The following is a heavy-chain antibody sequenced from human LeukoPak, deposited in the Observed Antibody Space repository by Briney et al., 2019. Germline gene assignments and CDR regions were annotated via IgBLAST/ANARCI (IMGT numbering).Heavy chain of an antibody. CDR1: GGSISSYY. CDR2: IYYSGST. D-gene: IGHD1-26*01. CDR3: ARGGSYYDY. J-gene: IGHJ4*02. V-gene: IGHV4-59*01. Sequence: PSETLSLTCTVSGGSISSYYWSWLRQPPGKGLEWIGYIYYSGSTNYNPSFKSRVTMSVDTSKNHFSLKLSSVTAADTAVYYCARGGSYYDYWGQGTLVTVSS.